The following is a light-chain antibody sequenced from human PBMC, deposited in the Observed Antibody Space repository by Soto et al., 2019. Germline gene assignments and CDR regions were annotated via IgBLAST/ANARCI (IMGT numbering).Light chain of an antibody. J-gene: IGKJ1*01. V-gene: IGKV3-15*01. CDR2: GAS. CDR1: QSISSD. CDR3: QQYHNGPRT. Sequence: EIVVTPSPATLSVSPGESATLSCRASQSISSDLAWYQQKPGQAPRLLMYGASTMATGIPARVSGSGSRTEVTLTINSLQSEDFAVYYCQQYHNGPRTFGQGTKVDSK.